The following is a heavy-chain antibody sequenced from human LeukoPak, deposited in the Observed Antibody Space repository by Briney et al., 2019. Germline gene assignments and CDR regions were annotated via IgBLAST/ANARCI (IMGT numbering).Heavy chain of an antibody. Sequence: PGRSLRLSCAASGFTFRSYAMHWVRQAPGKGLEWVAVISYDGSNKYYADSVKGRFTISRDNSKNSLYLQMNTLRAEDTAVYYCARDAYYYDSLIGDYWGQGTLVTVSS. J-gene: IGHJ4*02. CDR1: GFTFRSYA. V-gene: IGHV3-30*01. D-gene: IGHD3-22*01. CDR3: ARDAYYYDSLIGDY. CDR2: ISYDGSNK.